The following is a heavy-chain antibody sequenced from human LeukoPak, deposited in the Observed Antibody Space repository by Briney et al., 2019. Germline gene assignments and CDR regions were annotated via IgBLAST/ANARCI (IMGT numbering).Heavy chain of an antibody. J-gene: IGHJ4*02. Sequence: PSETLSLTCAVYGGXFSGYYCSWIRQPPGKGLEWIGEINHSGSTNYNPSLKSRVTISVDTSKNQFSLKLSSVTAADTAVYYCARASIFGVAKNDYWGQGTLVTVSS. CDR1: GGXFSGYY. V-gene: IGHV4-34*01. CDR3: ARASIFGVAKNDY. D-gene: IGHD3-3*01. CDR2: INHSGST.